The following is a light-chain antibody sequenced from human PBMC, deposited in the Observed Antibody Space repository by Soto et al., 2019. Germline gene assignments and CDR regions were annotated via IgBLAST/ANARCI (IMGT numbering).Light chain of an antibody. CDR1: SSDVGGYNY. V-gene: IGLV2-14*01. CDR3: CSYTSSSPVV. J-gene: IGLJ2*01. Sequence: QSALTQPASVSGSPGQSITISCTGTSSDVGGYNYVSWYQQHPGKAPKLMIYDVSNRPSGVSSRFSGSKSGNTASLSISGLQPEDESYYYCCSYTSSSPVVFGGGTKLTVL. CDR2: DVS.